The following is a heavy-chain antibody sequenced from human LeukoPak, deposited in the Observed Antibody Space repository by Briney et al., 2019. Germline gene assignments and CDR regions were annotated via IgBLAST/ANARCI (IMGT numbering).Heavy chain of an antibody. D-gene: IGHD3-22*01. CDR1: GGSISISSYD. Sequence: SATLSLTCTVSGGSISISSYDSGWIRQPPGKGLEWIGRIYYSGSTYYNPCLKSRVTISLVTHKNQLSLKLSSVTAAGTAVYYCARHFKVSYYYDSSYFDPGGQGTLVTVSS. CDR2: IYYSGST. J-gene: IGHJ5*02. CDR3: ARHFKVSYYYDSSYFDP. V-gene: IGHV4-39*01.